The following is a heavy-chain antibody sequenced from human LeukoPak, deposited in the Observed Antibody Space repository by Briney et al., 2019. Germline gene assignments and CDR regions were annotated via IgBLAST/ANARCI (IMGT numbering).Heavy chain of an antibody. CDR1: GYTFSDYY. CDR3: ARAAIADSSAYFIEW. Sequence: ASVKVSCKASGYTFSDYYMHWVRQAPGQGLEWMGWINPNSGGTNYAQKFQGRVTMTRDMSISTAYMEVSRLTSDDTAVYYCARAAIADSSAYFIEWWGLGTLVTVSS. D-gene: IGHD3-22*01. J-gene: IGHJ4*02. CDR2: INPNSGGT. V-gene: IGHV1-2*02.